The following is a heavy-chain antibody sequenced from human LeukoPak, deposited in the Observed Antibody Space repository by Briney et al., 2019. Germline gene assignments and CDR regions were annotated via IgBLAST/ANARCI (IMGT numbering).Heavy chain of an antibody. V-gene: IGHV3-23*01. D-gene: IGHD2-2*02. CDR3: ARYCSSTSCYKPYPIFDY. Sequence: GGSLRLSCAASGFTFSNYWMSWVRQAPGKGLEWVSGISGSGGYTYYADSVQGRFTISRDNSKNTLYLQMNSLRVEDTAVYYCARYCSSTSCYKPYPIFDYWGQGTLVTVSS. CDR2: ISGSGGYT. CDR1: GFTFSNYW. J-gene: IGHJ4*02.